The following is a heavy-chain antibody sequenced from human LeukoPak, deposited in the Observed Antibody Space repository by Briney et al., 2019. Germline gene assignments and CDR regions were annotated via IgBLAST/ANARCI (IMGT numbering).Heavy chain of an antibody. D-gene: IGHD3-10*01. Sequence: SVKVSCKASGGTFSSYAISWVRQAPGQGLEWMGGIIPIFGTANYAQKFQGRVTITTDESTSTAYMELSSLRSEDTAVYYCARDLIPYGSGSYYPDYWGQGTLVTVSS. J-gene: IGHJ4*02. V-gene: IGHV1-69*05. CDR2: IIPIFGTA. CDR3: ARDLIPYGSGSYYPDY. CDR1: GGTFSSYA.